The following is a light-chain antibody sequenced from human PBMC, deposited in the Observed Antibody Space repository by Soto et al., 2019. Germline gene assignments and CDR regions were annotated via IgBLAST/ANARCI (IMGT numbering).Light chain of an antibody. CDR3: LQDNEFPIT. V-gene: IGKV3-20*01. CDR1: QSVSSSY. CDR2: GAS. Sequence: GTLSLSPGERATLSCRASQSVSSSYLAWYQQKPGQAPRLLIYGASSRATGIPDRFSGSGSGTDFTLTISSLQPEDFATYYCLQDNEFPITFGQGTRLEIK. J-gene: IGKJ5*01.